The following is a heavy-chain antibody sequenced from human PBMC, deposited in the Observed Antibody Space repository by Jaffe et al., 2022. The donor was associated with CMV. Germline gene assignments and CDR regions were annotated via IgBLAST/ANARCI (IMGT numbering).Heavy chain of an antibody. CDR1: GFTFSSYG. D-gene: IGHD1-26*01. Sequence: QVQLVESGGGVVQPGRSLRLSCAASGFTFSSYGMHWVRQAPGKGLEWVAVISYDGSNKYYADSVKGRFTISRDNSKNTLYLQMNSLRAEDTAVYYCAKGGRWLLNGRGTLDYWGQGTLVTVSS. V-gene: IGHV3-30*18. CDR2: ISYDGSNK. J-gene: IGHJ4*02. CDR3: AKGGRWLLNGRGTLDY.